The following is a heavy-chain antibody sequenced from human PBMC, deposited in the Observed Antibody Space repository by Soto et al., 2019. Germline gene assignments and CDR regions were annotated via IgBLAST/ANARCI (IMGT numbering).Heavy chain of an antibody. V-gene: IGHV1-69*13. CDR1: GGTFSSYA. CDR3: ARPNMDTAMGEDYYYGMDV. CDR2: IIPIFGTA. Sequence: SVKVSCKASGGTFSSYAISWVRQAPGQGLEWMGGIIPIFGTANYAQKFQGRVTITADESTSTAYMELSSLRSEDTAVYYCARPNMDTAMGEDYYYGMDVWGQGTTVTVSS. D-gene: IGHD5-18*01. J-gene: IGHJ6*02.